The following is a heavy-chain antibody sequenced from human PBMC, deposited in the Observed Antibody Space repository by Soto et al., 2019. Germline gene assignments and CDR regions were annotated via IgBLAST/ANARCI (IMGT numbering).Heavy chain of an antibody. CDR2: IYSGGST. V-gene: IGHV3-53*04. J-gene: IGHJ6*02. D-gene: IGHD3-22*01. CDR3: ARDPYYDSSGYLASYGMDV. CDR1: GFTVSSNY. Sequence: EVQLVESGGGLVQPGGSLRLSCAASGFTVSSNYMSWVRQASGKGLEWVSVIYSGGSTYYADSVQGRFTISRHNSKNTPYLQMNSLRAEDTAVYYCARDPYYDSSGYLASYGMDVWGQGTTVTVSS.